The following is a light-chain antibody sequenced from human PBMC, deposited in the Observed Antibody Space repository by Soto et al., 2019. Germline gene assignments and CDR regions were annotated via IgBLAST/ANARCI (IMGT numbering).Light chain of an antibody. V-gene: IGKV3-11*01. J-gene: IGKJ5*01. CDR3: QPRNIWRTVT. CDR2: GAF. CDR1: PSVTNY. Sequence: PGERATLSCMASPSVTNYLAWYQQKSGQAPRLLIYGAFNRATGIPARFSGSGSWTDLTLTISSLEPEDFSLYYCQPRNIWRTVTFGQGTRLENK.